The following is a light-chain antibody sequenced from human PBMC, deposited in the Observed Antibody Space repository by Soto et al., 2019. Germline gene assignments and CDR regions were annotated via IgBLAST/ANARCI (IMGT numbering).Light chain of an antibody. CDR1: QSVSSY. Sequence: PGERATLSCRASQSVSSYLAWYQQKPGQAPRLLIYDASNRATGIPARFSGSGSGTDFTLTISSLEPEDFAVYYCQQRSSWPPALSFGGGTKVDIK. CDR2: DAS. J-gene: IGKJ4*01. V-gene: IGKV3-11*01. CDR3: QQRSSWPPALS.